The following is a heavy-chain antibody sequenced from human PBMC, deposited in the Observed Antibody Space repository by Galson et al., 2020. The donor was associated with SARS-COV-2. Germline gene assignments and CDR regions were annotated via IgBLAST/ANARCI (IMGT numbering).Heavy chain of an antibody. CDR3: ERETDDHSSSWYEQ. CDR1: GFTFSSSA. J-gene: IGHJ4*02. D-gene: IGHD3-22*01. Sequence: QLGESLKISCAASGFTFSSSAMHWVRQAPGKGLEWVAIISYDVTTRYNTDSVKGRFTISRDISKNTLYLQMNRLRTEDTGVYYCERETDDHSSSWYEQWGQGTLVNVST. CDR2: ISYDVTTR. V-gene: IGHV3-30*04.